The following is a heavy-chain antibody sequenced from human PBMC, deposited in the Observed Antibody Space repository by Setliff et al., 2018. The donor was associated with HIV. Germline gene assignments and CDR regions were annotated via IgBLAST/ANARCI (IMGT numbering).Heavy chain of an antibody. Sequence: ASVKVSCKTSGYNFENYAINWVRQAPGQGLEWMGWINTNSGSPTYAQAFTGRFLFSVDTVVATAYLQINNLKTEDTAVYYCARALYGDYGGDLNWLDPWGQGTQVTVSS. V-gene: IGHV7-4-1*02. CDR1: GYNFENYA. J-gene: IGHJ5*02. CDR2: INTNSGSP. D-gene: IGHD4-17*01. CDR3: ARALYGDYGGDLNWLDP.